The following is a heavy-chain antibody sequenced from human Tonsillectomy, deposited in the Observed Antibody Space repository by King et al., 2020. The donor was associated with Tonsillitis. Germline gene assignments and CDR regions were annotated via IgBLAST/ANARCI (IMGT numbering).Heavy chain of an antibody. Sequence: QLQESGPGLVKPSETLSLSCTVSGGSISSSNYYWGWIRQPPGKGLEWIGNIYYSGRTYYNPSLKSRVTISVDTSKNQFSLKVSSVTAADTAVYYCARDPYSSGCYWYFDLWGRGTLVTVTS. D-gene: IGHD6-19*01. V-gene: IGHV4-39*07. CDR2: IYYSGRT. CDR1: GGSISSSNYY. CDR3: ARDPYSSGCYWYFDL. J-gene: IGHJ2*01.